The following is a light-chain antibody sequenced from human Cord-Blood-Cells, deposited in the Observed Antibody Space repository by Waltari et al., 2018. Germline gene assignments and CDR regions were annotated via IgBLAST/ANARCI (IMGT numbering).Light chain of an antibody. CDR1: SSDVGSYNL. CDR3: CSYAGSSTYV. CDR2: EGS. Sequence: QSALTQPASVSGSPGQSLTISCTGTSSDVGSYNLVPWYQQHPGKAPNLMIYEGSKRPSGVSNRFSGSKSGNTASLTISGLQAEDEADYYCCSYAGSSTYVFGTGTKVTVL. V-gene: IGLV2-23*01. J-gene: IGLJ1*01.